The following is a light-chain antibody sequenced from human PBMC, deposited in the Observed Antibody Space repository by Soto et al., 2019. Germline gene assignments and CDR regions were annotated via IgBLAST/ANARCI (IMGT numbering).Light chain of an antibody. J-gene: IGLJ1*01. CDR1: SGFVGSFSL. Sequence: QSVLAQPASVSGSPGQSITISCTGTSGFVGSFSLVSWYQQHPGKAPKVMISEGHRRPSGVPDRFSGSTSVNSASLTISGLQAVDEADYCFCLSIGAATYVRGTGTKVTVL. CDR3: CLSIGAATYV. CDR2: EGH. V-gene: IGLV2-23*01.